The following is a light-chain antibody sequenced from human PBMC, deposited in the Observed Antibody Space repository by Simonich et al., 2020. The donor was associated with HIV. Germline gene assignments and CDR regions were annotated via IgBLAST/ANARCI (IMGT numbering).Light chain of an antibody. J-gene: IGKJ1*01. V-gene: IGKV1-33*01. Sequence: DIQMTQSPSSLSASVRDRLTITCQASQDIRNYLNWYQQKPGKAPKLLIYDASNLETGVPSRFSGNGSGTHFTFTINSLQPEDVATYYCQQYDNLPWTFGQGTKVEIK. CDR1: QDIRNY. CDR2: DAS. CDR3: QQYDNLPWT.